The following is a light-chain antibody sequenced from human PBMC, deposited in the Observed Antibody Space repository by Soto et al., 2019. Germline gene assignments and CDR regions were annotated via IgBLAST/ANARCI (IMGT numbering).Light chain of an antibody. V-gene: IGKV1-5*03. CDR2: KAS. CDR3: QQYHTYWWT. Sequence: IQITHAPSTLSATLGDRVTITCPASQTIINWLAWYQQKPGKAPKLLIYKASTLEGEVPSRFSGSGSETEFTLTINSLQPDDSATYYCQQYHTYWWTFGQGTKVDIK. CDR1: QTIINW. J-gene: IGKJ1*01.